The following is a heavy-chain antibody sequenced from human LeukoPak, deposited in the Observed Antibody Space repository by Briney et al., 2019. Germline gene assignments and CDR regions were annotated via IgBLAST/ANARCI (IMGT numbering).Heavy chain of an antibody. D-gene: IGHD3-22*01. CDR1: GFTFSSYG. J-gene: IGHJ5*02. CDR3: ANGGTYSSGP. CDR2: IRYDGSNK. Sequence: TGGSLRLSCAASGFTFSSYGMHWVRQAPGKGREWVAFIRYDGSNKYYADSVKGRFTISRDNSKNTLYLQMNSLRAEDTAVYYCANGGTYSSGPWGQGTLVTVSS. V-gene: IGHV3-30*02.